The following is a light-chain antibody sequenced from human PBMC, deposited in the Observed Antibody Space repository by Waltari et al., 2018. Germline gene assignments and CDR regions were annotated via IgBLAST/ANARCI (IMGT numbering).Light chain of an antibody. V-gene: IGKV3-15*01. CDR1: QTVRSY. Sequence: EIVLTQSPATLSVSPGERVTLSCRASQTVRSYLAWYQQRPGLAPRLLVYGATTTATGVPGRFIGTGSGTEFTLTIDGLQSEDSAGDFCQQYNSWPPEFGQGTRLEIQ. J-gene: IGKJ5*01. CDR3: QQYNSWPPE. CDR2: GAT.